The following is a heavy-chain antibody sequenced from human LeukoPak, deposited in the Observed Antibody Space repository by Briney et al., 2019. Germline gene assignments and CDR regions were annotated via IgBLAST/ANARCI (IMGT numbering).Heavy chain of an antibody. CDR1: GFTFSSYS. Sequence: SGGSLRLSCAASGFTFSSYSMNWVRQAPGKGLEWVSSIGSSSSYIYYADSVKGRFTISRDNAKNSLYLEMNSLRAEDTAVYYCLASSGNWNYGGRLDYWGQGTLVTVSS. V-gene: IGHV3-21*01. CDR3: LASSGNWNYGGRLDY. J-gene: IGHJ4*02. D-gene: IGHD1-7*01. CDR2: IGSSSSYI.